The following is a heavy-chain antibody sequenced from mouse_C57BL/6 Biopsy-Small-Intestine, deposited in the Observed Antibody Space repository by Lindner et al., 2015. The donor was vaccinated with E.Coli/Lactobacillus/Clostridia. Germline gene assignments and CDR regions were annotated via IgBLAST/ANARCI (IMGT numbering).Heavy chain of an antibody. CDR3: ARGGYGDYTAY. D-gene: IGHD2-13*01. CDR1: GYSFTDYF. Sequence: VQLQESGPELVKPGASVKMSCKASGYSFTDYFMNWVKQSHGKSLEWIGRINPYNDDTLYNQNFKGKATLTVDKSSSTAHMELRSLTSEDSALYYCARGGYGDYTAYWGQGTLVTVSA. CDR2: INPYNDDT. J-gene: IGHJ3*01. V-gene: IGHV1-20*01.